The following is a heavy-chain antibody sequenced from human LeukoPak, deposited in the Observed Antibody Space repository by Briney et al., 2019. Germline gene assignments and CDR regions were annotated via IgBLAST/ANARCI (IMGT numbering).Heavy chain of an antibody. CDR2: FYSGGST. Sequence: GGSLRLSCAASGFNVSSNYMSWVRQAPGKGLEWVSVFYSGGSTYYADSVKGRFTIARDNSKNTLYLQMSGLRAEDTAVYYCASENERPDAFDIWWQGTMVTVSS. V-gene: IGHV3-53*01. CDR1: GFNVSSNY. J-gene: IGHJ3*02. CDR3: ASENERPDAFDI.